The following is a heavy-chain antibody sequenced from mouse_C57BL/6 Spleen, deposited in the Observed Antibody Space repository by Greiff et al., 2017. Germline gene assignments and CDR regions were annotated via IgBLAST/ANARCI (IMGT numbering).Heavy chain of an antibody. V-gene: IGHV2-9-1*01. J-gene: IGHJ2*01. CDR1: WFSLTSSA. Sequence: QVQLQQSGPRLVAHSQSLSITCTVSWFSLTSSAISWVRQPPGKGLLWLGVIWTGGGTNYNSALKSRLSISKDNSKSQVFLTMNSLQTDDTARYYCAISTVEYYFDHWRQGTTLTVSS. D-gene: IGHD1-1*01. CDR2: IWTGGGT. CDR3: AISTVEYYFDH.